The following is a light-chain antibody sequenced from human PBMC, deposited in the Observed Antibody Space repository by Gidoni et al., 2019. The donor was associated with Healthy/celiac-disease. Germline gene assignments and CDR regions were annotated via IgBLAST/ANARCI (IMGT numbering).Light chain of an antibody. Sequence: LTQPASVSGSPGQSITISCTGTSSDVGGYNYVSWYQQHPGKAPKLMIYDVSNRPSGVSNRFSGSKSGNTASLTISGRQAEDEADYYCSSYTSSSTVFGGGTKLTVL. V-gene: IGLV2-14*01. CDR1: SSDVGGYNY. J-gene: IGLJ2*01. CDR2: DVS. CDR3: SSYTSSSTV.